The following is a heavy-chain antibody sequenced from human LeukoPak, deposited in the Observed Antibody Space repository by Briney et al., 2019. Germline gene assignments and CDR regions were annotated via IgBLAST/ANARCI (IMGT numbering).Heavy chain of an antibody. CDR2: ISSSSSYI. D-gene: IGHD6-13*01. CDR3: ARDPAAAAGGY. V-gene: IGHV3-21*01. CDR1: GFTFSSYS. J-gene: IGHJ4*02. Sequence: GGSLRLSCAASGFTFSSYSMNWVRQAPGKGLEWVSSISSSSSYIYYADSVKGRFTISRDNAKSSLYLQMNSLRAEDTAVYYCARDPAAAAGGYWGQGTLVTVSS.